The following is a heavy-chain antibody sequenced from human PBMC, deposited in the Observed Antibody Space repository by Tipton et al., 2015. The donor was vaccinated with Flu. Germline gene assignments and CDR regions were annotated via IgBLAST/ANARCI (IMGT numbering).Heavy chain of an antibody. D-gene: IGHD6-19*01. J-gene: IGHJ2*01. CDR1: GGSFSDYN. CDR2: IHPAGRT. Sequence: TLSLTCAVYGGSFSDYNWSWIRQSPGKGLEWIGEIHPAGRTNYKSSLESRVSISVHTSKNQISLRLTSVTAADTAVYHCARLPRYSSGWGRYFDLWGRGTLVTVSS. V-gene: IGHV4-34*01. CDR3: ARLPRYSSGWGRYFDL.